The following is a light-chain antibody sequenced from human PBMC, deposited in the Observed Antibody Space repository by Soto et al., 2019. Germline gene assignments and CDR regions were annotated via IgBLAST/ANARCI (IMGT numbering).Light chain of an antibody. Sequence: QSVLTQPPSVSGAPGQRVTISCTGSTSNIGAGYDLHWYQQLPGTAPKLLIYDDNNRPSGVPDRFSGSKSGTSASLAITGLQAEDEADYYCCSYAGSYVVFGTGTKVTVL. CDR3: CSYAGSYVV. V-gene: IGLV1-40*01. CDR2: DDN. CDR1: TSNIGAGYD. J-gene: IGLJ1*01.